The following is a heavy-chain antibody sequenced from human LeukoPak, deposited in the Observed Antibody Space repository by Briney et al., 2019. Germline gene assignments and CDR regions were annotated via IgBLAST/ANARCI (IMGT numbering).Heavy chain of an antibody. Sequence: GASVNVSLKSSVYTFTGYCMHWVRHAPGQGLEWMGWINPNSGGTNNAQKFQGRVTMTRDTSISTAYMELSRLRSDDTAVYYCARDQSLGIQLWLPNWFDSWGQGTLVTVSS. V-gene: IGHV1-2*02. J-gene: IGHJ5*01. CDR1: VYTFTGYC. D-gene: IGHD5-18*01. CDR3: ARDQSLGIQLWLPNWFDS. CDR2: INPNSGGT.